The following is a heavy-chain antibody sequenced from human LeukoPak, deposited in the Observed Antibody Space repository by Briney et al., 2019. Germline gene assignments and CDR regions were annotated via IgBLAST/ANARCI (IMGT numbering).Heavy chain of an antibody. CDR1: GGSISSDY. CDR2: ISDSGSA. V-gene: IGHV4-59*01. Sequence: SETLSLTCSVSGGSISSDYWSWIRQSPGTGLEWIGYISDSGSANYNPSLKSRVTISVDTSKNQFSLRLTTVTAADTAVYYCARGRGSGWYRGPPFDYWGQGTLVTVSS. D-gene: IGHD6-19*01. J-gene: IGHJ4*02. CDR3: ARGRGSGWYRGPPFDY.